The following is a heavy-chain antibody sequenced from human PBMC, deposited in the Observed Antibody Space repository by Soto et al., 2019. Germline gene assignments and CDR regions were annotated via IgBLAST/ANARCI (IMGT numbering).Heavy chain of an antibody. CDR2: ISAYNGNT. CDR3: AREEAWFGDTWWFDP. CDR1: GYTFTSYG. V-gene: IGHV1-18*01. D-gene: IGHD3-10*01. Sequence: GASVKVSCKASGYTFTSYGISWVQQAPGQGLEWMGWISAYNGNTNYAQKLQGRVTMTTDTSTSTAYMELRSLRSDDTAVYYCAREEAWFGDTWWFDPWGQGTLVTVSS. J-gene: IGHJ5*02.